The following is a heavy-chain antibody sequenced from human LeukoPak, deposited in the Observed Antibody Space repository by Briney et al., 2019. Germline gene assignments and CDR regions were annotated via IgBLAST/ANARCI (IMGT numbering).Heavy chain of an antibody. CDR2: ISYDGSNK. Sequence: GGSLRLSCAASGFTFSSYGMHWVRQAPGKGLEWVAVISYDGSNKYYADSVKGRFTISRDNSKNTLYLQMNSLRAEDTAVYYCAKGLTYSSSWPHDYWGQGALVTVSS. CDR3: AKGLTYSSSWPHDY. V-gene: IGHV3-30*18. CDR1: GFTFSSYG. J-gene: IGHJ4*02. D-gene: IGHD6-13*01.